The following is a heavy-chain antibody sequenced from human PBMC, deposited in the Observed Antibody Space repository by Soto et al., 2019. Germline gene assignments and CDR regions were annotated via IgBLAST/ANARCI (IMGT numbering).Heavy chain of an antibody. V-gene: IGHV4-31*03. CDR3: AKAQAWELLLDF. Sequence: TLSLTCTVSGDSISSGGYSWRWIRQHPGKGLEWIANINYSGSTYYNASLKSRVTISIDTPKNQFSLKLSSVTAEDTAVYYCAKAQAWELLLDFWGQGTLVTVSS. D-gene: IGHD1-26*01. CDR2: INYSGST. CDR1: GDSISSGGYS. J-gene: IGHJ4*02.